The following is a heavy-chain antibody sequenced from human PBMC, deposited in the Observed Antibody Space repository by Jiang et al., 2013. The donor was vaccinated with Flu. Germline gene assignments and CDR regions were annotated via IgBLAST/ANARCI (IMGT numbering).Heavy chain of an antibody. D-gene: IGHD3-22*01. Sequence: GAEVKKPGASVKVSCKASGYTFTSYGISWVRQAPGQGLEWMGWISAYNGNTNYAQKLQGRVTMTTDTSTSTAYMELRSLRSDDTAVYYCARDRGLPDENTMIVVVITTDGMDVWGQGTTVTVSS. CDR2: ISAYNGNT. CDR1: GYTFTSYG. V-gene: IGHV1-18*01. J-gene: IGHJ6*02. CDR3: ARDRGLPDENTMIVVVITTDGMDV.